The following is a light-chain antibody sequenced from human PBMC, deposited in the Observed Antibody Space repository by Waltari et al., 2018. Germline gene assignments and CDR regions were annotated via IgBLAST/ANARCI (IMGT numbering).Light chain of an antibody. CDR2: WAS. Sequence: IVLTQSPDSLVVSLGERPTITCKSSRNLLYSPNNKDFLAWYQQKPGQPPKLLIYWASTRESGVPDRFTGSGSGTDFSLTISSLQAEDVAVYYCQQYYDTPYTFGQGTKLEIK. CDR1: RNLLYSPNNKDF. J-gene: IGKJ2*01. CDR3: QQYYDTPYT. V-gene: IGKV4-1*01.